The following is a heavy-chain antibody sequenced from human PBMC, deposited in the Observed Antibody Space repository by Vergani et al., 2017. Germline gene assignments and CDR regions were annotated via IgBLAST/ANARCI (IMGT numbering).Heavy chain of an antibody. CDR3: AGVGEVVDIVVVRPFDY. V-gene: IGHV1-69*01. Sequence: QVQLVQSGAEVKKPGSSVKVSCKASGGTFSSYAISWVRQAPGQGLEWMGGIIPIFGTANYAQKFQGRVTITADESTSTAYMELSSLRAEDTAVYYCAGVGEVVDIVVVRPFDYWGQGTLVTVSS. CDR2: IIPIFGTA. D-gene: IGHD2-2*03. CDR1: GGTFSSYA. J-gene: IGHJ4*02.